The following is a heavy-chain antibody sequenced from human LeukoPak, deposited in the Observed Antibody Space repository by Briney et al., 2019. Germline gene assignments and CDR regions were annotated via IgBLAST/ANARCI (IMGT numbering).Heavy chain of an antibody. CDR2: INQDASEQ. V-gene: IGHV3-7*01. CDR1: GFTFSGSW. J-gene: IGHJ4*02. Sequence: GGTLRLSCAASGFTFSGSWMTWVRQAPGKGLEWVASINQDASEQQLVDFVKGRFAISRVNPKNSLYLQMNSLRDDDTAIYYCVRNRAAPEDWGQGTLVTVSS. CDR3: VRNRAAPED. D-gene: IGHD1-14*01.